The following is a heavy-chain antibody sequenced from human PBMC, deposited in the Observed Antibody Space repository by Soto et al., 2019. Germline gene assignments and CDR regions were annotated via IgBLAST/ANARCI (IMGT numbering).Heavy chain of an antibody. CDR3: ASQRGGEPYYYYGMDV. D-gene: IGHD1-26*01. CDR1: GFTFSSYA. J-gene: IGHJ6*02. Sequence: XGSLRLACAASGFTFSSYAMSWVGKAPGKGLEWVSAISGSGGSTYYADSVKGRFTISRDNSKNTLYLQMNSLRAEDTAVYYCASQRGGEPYYYYGMDVWGQGTTVTVSS. CDR2: ISGSGGST. V-gene: IGHV3-23*01.